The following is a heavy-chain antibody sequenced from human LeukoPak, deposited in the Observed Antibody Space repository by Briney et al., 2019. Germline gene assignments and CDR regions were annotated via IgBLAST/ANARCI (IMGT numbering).Heavy chain of an antibody. CDR3: AGQSRLGYCSGGSCYSQPFDP. CDR1: GFTFSSYS. V-gene: IGHV3-21*01. CDR2: ISSSSSYI. J-gene: IGHJ5*02. Sequence: GGSLRLSCAASGFTFSSYSMNGVRQAPGKGLEWVSSISSSSSYIYYADSVKGRFTISRDNAKNSLYLQMNSLRAEDTAVYYCAGQSRLGYCSGGSCYSQPFDPWGQGTLVTVSS. D-gene: IGHD2-15*01.